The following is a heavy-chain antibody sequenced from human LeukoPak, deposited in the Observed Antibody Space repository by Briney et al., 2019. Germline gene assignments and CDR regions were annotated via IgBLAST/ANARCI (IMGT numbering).Heavy chain of an antibody. CDR3: ARGDKVVGADYHYYMDV. D-gene: IGHD2-15*01. CDR1: GFTFSNYW. CDR2: IKQDASEK. Sequence: GGSLRLSCAASGFTFSNYWMRWVRQAPGKGLEWVANIKQDASEKYYVDSMRGRFTISRDNAENSLYLQMNSLRAEDTAVYYCARGDKVVGADYHYYMDVWGKGTTVTVSS. J-gene: IGHJ6*03. V-gene: IGHV3-7*01.